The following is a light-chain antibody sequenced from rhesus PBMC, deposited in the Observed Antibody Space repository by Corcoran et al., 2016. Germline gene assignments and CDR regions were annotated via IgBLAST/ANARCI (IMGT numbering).Light chain of an antibody. CDR2: RAS. Sequence: DIQMTQSPSSLSESIGDRVTITCRASQGISNWLAWYQQKPGKAPNLLIYRASNLQTGVPSMFSGGGSGTNFTITISSLQSEDIATYYSQQHTSSPYSVGQGTKVEIK. J-gene: IGKJ2*01. CDR3: QQHTSSPYS. V-gene: IGKV1-69*01. CDR1: QGISNW.